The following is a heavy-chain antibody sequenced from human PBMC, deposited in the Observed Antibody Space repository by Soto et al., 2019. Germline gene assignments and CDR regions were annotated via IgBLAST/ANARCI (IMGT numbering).Heavy chain of an antibody. Sequence: GGSLRLSCAASGFTFSNAWMSWVRQAPGKGLEWVGRIKSKTDGGTTDYAAPVKGRFTISRDDSKNTLYLQMNSLKTEDTAVYYCLYGLSGYDGDDYWGQGTLVTVSS. CDR2: IKSKTDGGTT. V-gene: IGHV3-15*01. J-gene: IGHJ4*02. D-gene: IGHD5-12*01. CDR3: LYGLSGYDGDDY. CDR1: GFTFSNAW.